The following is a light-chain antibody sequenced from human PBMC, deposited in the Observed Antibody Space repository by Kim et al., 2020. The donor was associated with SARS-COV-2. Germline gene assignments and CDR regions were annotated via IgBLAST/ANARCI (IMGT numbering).Light chain of an antibody. V-gene: IGLV3-21*04. Sequence: SYELTQPPSVSVAPGKTARITCGGNNIGSKSVHWYQHKPGQAPVLVIYYDSDRPSGIPERFSGSNSGNTATLTISRVEAGDEADYYCQLWDSSSDHVLFG. CDR1: NIGSKS. CDR2: YDS. J-gene: IGLJ3*02. CDR3: QLWDSSSDHVL.